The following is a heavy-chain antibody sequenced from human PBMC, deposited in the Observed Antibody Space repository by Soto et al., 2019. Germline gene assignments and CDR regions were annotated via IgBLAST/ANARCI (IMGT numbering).Heavy chain of an antibody. CDR1: GYTFTSYG. Sequence: ASVKVSCKASGYTFTSYGISWVRQAPGQGLEWMGWISAYNGNTNYAQKLQGRVTMTTDTSTSTVYMELSGLRSEDTAVYYCVRDFVQVPSAHYYFNSWGQGTLVTVSS. V-gene: IGHV1-18*01. CDR3: VRDFVQVPSAHYYFNS. J-gene: IGHJ4*02. D-gene: IGHD2-8*01. CDR2: ISAYNGNT.